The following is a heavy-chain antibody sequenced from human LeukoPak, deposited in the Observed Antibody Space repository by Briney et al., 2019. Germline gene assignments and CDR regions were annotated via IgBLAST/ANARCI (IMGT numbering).Heavy chain of an antibody. CDR2: IKQDGSEK. V-gene: IGHV3-7*01. J-gene: IGHJ4*02. Sequence: GGSLRLSCAASGFTFSSYWMSWVRQAPGKGLEWVANIKQDGSEKYYVDSVKGRFTISRDNAKNSLYLQMNSLRAEDTAVYYCARDRSHYDILTGYFDYFDYWGQGTLVTVSS. CDR3: ARDRSHYDILTGYFDYFDY. D-gene: IGHD3-9*01. CDR1: GFTFSSYW.